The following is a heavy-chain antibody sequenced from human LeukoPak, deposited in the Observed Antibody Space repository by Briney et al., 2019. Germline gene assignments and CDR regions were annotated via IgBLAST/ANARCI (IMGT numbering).Heavy chain of an antibody. CDR3: AKTPPGSPTTIDY. Sequence: GRSLRLSCAASGFTFSSYAMHWVRQAPGKGLEWVAVISYDGSNKYYADSVKGRFTISRDNSKNTLYLQMNSLRAEDTAVYYCAKTPPGSPTTIDYWGQGTLVTVSS. CDR2: ISYDGSNK. J-gene: IGHJ4*02. V-gene: IGHV3-30-3*02. D-gene: IGHD4-17*01. CDR1: GFTFSSYA.